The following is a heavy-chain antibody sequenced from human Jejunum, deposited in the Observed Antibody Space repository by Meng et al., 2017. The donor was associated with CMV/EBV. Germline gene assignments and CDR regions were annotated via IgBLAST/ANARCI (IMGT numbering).Heavy chain of an antibody. J-gene: IGHJ5*02. CDR3: ARTDGGNSEGRFDP. Sequence: SGYSISSGYYWGWIRQPPGKGLKWIVHINHSGSAYYNPSLRSRVSVSIDTSKNHFSLELHSVTAADTAVYYCARTDGGNSEGRFDPWGQGTLVTVSS. D-gene: IGHD4-23*01. CDR2: INHSGSA. V-gene: IGHV4-38-2*01. CDR1: GYSISSGYY.